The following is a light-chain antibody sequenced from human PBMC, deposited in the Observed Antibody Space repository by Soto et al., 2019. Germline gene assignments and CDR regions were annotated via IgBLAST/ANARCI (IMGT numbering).Light chain of an antibody. CDR3: QHYGGSPPIT. V-gene: IGKV3-20*01. CDR2: DTS. J-gene: IGKJ5*01. Sequence: VLTQSPGTLSLSPGERATLSCRASQTINRNYLAWYQHKPGQAPRLLVYDTSTRATGIPDRFSGSGSGTDFTLTISRLEPGDSAVYYCQHYGGSPPITFGQGTRLEMK. CDR1: QTINRNY.